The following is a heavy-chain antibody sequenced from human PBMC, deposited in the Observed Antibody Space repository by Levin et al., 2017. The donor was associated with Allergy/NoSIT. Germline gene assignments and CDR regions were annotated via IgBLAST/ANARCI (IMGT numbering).Heavy chain of an antibody. CDR2: INHSGST. D-gene: IGHD5-18*01. CDR3: ARGRLGRYVKRGYNYGPEDNFYYGLDV. CDR1: GGSFTGNS. V-gene: IGHV4-34*01. J-gene: IGHJ6*02. Sequence: SETLSLTCAVYGGSFTGNSWTWIRQPPGKGLEWIGEINHSGSTDYNPSLKSRVTISVDTSQSQFSLSLTSVTAADTALYFCARGRLGRYVKRGYNYGPEDNFYYGLDVWGQGNMVTVSS.